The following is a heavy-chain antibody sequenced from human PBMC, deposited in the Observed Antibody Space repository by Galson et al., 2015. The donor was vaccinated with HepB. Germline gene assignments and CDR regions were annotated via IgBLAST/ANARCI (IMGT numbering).Heavy chain of an antibody. D-gene: IGHD3-10*01. CDR1: GGTFSSYA. CDR2: IIPIFGTA. Sequence: SVKVSCKASGGTFSSYAISWVRQAPGQGLEWMGGIIPIFGTANYAQKFQGRVTITADESTSTAYMELSSLRSEDTAVYYCAREMGAMVRGVPYYYGMDVWGQGTTVTVSS. CDR3: AREMGAMVRGVPYYYGMDV. V-gene: IGHV1-69*13. J-gene: IGHJ6*02.